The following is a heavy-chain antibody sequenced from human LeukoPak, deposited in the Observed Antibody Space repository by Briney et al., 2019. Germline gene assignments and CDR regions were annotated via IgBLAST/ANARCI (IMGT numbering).Heavy chain of an antibody. J-gene: IGHJ4*02. V-gene: IGHV4-31*03. D-gene: IGHD1-14*01. CDR1: GGSIRNGGYY. Sequence: NPSETLSLTCTVSGGSIRNGGYYWSWIRQHPGKGLEWIGYIYYSGSSYYNPSLKSRVTISVDTSKNQFSLKLSSVTAADTAVYYCARGNRNRGVLFDYWGQGTLVTVSS. CDR3: ARGNRNRGVLFDY. CDR2: IYYSGSS.